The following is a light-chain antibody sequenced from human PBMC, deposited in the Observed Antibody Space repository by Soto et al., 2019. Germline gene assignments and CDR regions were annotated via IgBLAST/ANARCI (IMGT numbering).Light chain of an antibody. Sequence: EIVMTQSPATLSVSPGERATLSCRASQSLSGKLAWFQQRPGQAPRLLIYDTSTRATGIPARFSGSGSGTEFTLTISGLQSEDFAVYYCQQYNMWLWTFGQGTKVDIK. CDR2: DTS. V-gene: IGKV3D-15*01. CDR1: QSLSGK. J-gene: IGKJ1*01. CDR3: QQYNMWLWT.